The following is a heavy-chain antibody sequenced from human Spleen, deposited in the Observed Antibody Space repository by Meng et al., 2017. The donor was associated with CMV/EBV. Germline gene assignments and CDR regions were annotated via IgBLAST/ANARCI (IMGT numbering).Heavy chain of an antibody. CDR3: ARVSLGYCSSTSCYNYYYYYGMDV. CDR1: GGSVSSGSYY. Sequence: SETLSLTCTVSGGSVSSGSYYWSWIRQPPGKGLEWIGYIYYSGSTNYNPSLKSRVTISVDTSKNQFSLKLSSVTAADTAVYYCARVSLGYCSSTSCYNYYYYYGMDVWGQGTTVTVS. V-gene: IGHV4-61*01. CDR2: IYYSGST. D-gene: IGHD2-2*02. J-gene: IGHJ6*02.